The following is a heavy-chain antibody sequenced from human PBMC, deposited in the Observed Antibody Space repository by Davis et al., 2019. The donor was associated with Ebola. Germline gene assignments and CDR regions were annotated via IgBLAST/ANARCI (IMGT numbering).Heavy chain of an antibody. CDR3: ARGAAAGPYGVDV. CDR1: GGSFSGYY. J-gene: IGHJ6*02. V-gene: IGHV4-34*01. Sequence: MPSETLSLTCAVYGGSFSGYYWSWIRQPPGKGLEWIGEINHSGSTNYNPSLKSRVTISVDTSNNQFSLKLSSVTAADTAVYFCARGAAAGPYGVDVWGQGTTVTVSS. CDR2: INHSGST. D-gene: IGHD6-13*01.